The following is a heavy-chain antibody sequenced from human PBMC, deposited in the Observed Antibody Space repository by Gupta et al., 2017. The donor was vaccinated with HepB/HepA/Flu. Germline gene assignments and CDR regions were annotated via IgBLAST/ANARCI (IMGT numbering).Heavy chain of an antibody. CDR2: IYTGGTT. V-gene: IGHV3-66*01. Sequence: EVELVESGGGLVQPGGSLRLPCAASGFTVSTNYMSWVRQAPGKGLEWVSVIYTGGTTYYADSVEGRFTISRDDSKNIVYLQMNSLRTEDTAVYYCAREGGYYEFQQWGQGTLVTVS. D-gene: IGHD3-22*01. J-gene: IGHJ1*01. CDR3: AREGGYYEFQQ. CDR1: GFTVSTNY.